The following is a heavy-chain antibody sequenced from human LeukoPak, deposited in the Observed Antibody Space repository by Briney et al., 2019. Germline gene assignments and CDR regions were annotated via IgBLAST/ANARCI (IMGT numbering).Heavy chain of an antibody. CDR2: IYYSGST. V-gene: IGHV4-59*08. Sequence: SETLSLTCTVSGGSISSYYWSWIRQPPGKGLEWIGYIYYSGSTNYNPSLKSRVTISVDTSKNQFSLKLSSVTAADTAVYYCARAYYYDSSAYSPDYWGQGTLVTVSS. D-gene: IGHD3-22*01. CDR1: GGSISSYY. J-gene: IGHJ4*02. CDR3: ARAYYYDSSAYSPDY.